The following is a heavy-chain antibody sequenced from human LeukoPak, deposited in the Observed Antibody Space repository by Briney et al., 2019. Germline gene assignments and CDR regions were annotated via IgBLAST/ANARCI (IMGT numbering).Heavy chain of an antibody. Sequence: SGTLSLTCAVYGGSFSGYYWHWIRPPPGKGLEWIGEINHSGSTNYNPSLTSRVSISVDTSKNQFSLKLSSVTAADTAVYYCARGLRLAVAGTWYYAFYIWGQRTMVTVSS. J-gene: IGHJ3*02. CDR3: ARGLRLAVAGTWYYAFYI. CDR2: INHSGST. CDR1: GGSFSGYY. D-gene: IGHD6-19*01. V-gene: IGHV4-34*01.